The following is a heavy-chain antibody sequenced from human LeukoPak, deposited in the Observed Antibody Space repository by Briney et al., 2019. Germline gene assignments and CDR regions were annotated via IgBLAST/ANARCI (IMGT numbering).Heavy chain of an antibody. J-gene: IGHJ6*04. CDR3: ARDSGDILTYYGMDV. Sequence: SVKVSCKASGGTFSSYAISWVRQAPGQGLEWMGGIIPIFGTANYAQKFQCRVTITADESTSTAYMELSSLRSEDTAVYYCARDSGDILTYYGMDVWGKGTTVTVSS. V-gene: IGHV1-69*13. CDR1: GGTFSSYA. CDR2: IIPIFGTA. D-gene: IGHD3-9*01.